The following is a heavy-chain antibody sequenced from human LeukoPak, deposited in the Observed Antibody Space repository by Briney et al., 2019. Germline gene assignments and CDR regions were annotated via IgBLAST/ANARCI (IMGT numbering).Heavy chain of an antibody. V-gene: IGHV1-3*04. CDR2: INTGKGNT. Sequence: ASVMVSCTASGYTFTDYAMRWVRQAPGERLEWMGWINTGKGNTKYSQKFQGRVTITMDTSASTAYMELSSLRSEDTAVYYCARDHVVGLAPFDPWGQGTLVTVSS. CDR3: ARDHVVGLAPFDP. J-gene: IGHJ5*02. D-gene: IGHD2-15*01. CDR1: GYTFTDYA.